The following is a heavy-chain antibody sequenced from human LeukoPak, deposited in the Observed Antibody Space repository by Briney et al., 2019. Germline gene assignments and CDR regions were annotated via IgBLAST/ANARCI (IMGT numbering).Heavy chain of an antibody. CDR1: GGSICSYY. V-gene: IGHV4-59*01. D-gene: IGHD3-16*01. Sequence: PSETLSLTCTVSGGSICSYYWSWIRQPPGKGLEWIGYIYYSGSTNYNPSLKSRVTISVDTPKNQFSLKLSSVTAADTAVYYCARDADGGDIWGQGKMVTVSS. CDR3: ARDADGGDI. CDR2: IYYSGST. J-gene: IGHJ3*02.